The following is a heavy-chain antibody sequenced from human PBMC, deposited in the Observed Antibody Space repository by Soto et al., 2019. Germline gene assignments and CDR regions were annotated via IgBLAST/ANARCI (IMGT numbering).Heavy chain of an antibody. CDR1: GFTFTSSA. CDR2: IAVGSGNT. J-gene: IGHJ6*02. CDR3: AAEYSSSSGYGMDV. Sequence: ASVKVSCKASGFTFTSSAVQWVRQARGQRLEWIGWIAVGSGNTNYAQKFQERVTITRDMSTSTAYMELSSLRSEDTAVYYCAAEYSSSSGYGMDVWGQGTTVTVSS. V-gene: IGHV1-58*01. D-gene: IGHD6-6*01.